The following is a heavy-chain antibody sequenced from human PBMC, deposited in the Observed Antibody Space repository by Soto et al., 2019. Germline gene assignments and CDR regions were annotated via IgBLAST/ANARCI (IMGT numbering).Heavy chain of an antibody. CDR2: INQDT. CDR3: GRALVSNKGYAF. V-gene: IGHV4-34*01. Sequence: QVQLQQWGAGLLNPSETLSLTCAVYGGSFSGYYWSWIRQSPGKGLEWNGEINQDTDYNPSLRGRVTMSVDASKDQFSLNVSSVPAADTAVYYGGRALVSNKGYAFWGQGTLVAVSS. D-gene: IGHD2-2*01. CDR1: GGSFSGYY. J-gene: IGHJ4*02.